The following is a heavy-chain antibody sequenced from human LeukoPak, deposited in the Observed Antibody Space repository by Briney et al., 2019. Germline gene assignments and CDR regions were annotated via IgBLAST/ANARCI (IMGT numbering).Heavy chain of an antibody. Sequence: SETLSLTCTVSGGSISSSSYYWGWIRQPPGKGLEWIGSIYYSGSTYYNPSLKSRVTISVDTSKNQFSPKLSSVTAADTAVYYCARDFGIAVAGMGRAPIDYWGQGTLVTVSS. V-gene: IGHV4-39*07. J-gene: IGHJ4*02. CDR1: GGSISSSSYY. CDR2: IYYSGST. D-gene: IGHD6-19*01. CDR3: ARDFGIAVAGMGRAPIDY.